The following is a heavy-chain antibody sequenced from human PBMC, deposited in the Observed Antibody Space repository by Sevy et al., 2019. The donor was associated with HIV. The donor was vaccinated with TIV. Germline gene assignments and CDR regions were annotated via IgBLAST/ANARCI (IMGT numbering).Heavy chain of an antibody. CDR3: ARAVRAAGTFDP. D-gene: IGHD6-13*01. Sequence: GGSLRLSCAASGFTFSNYWMSCVRQAPGKGLEWVASIKQDGSEKYYVDSVKGRFTISRDNAKNSLFVQMNSLRSEDTAMYFCARAVRAAGTFDPWGQGTLVSVSS. V-gene: IGHV3-7*01. J-gene: IGHJ5*02. CDR2: IKQDGSEK. CDR1: GFTFSNYW.